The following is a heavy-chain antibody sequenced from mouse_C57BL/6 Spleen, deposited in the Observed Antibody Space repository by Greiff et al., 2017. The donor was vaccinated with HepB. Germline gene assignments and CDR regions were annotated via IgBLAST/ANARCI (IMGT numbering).Heavy chain of an antibody. V-gene: IGHV1-80*01. CDR2: IYPGDGDT. J-gene: IGHJ2*01. CDR3: ARCGYYDYFDY. D-gene: IGHD2-3*01. CDR1: GYAFSSYW. Sequence: VKLVESGAELVKPGASVKISCKASGYAFSSYWMNWVKQRPGKGLEWIGQIYPGDGDTNYNGKFKGKATLTADKSSSTAYMQLSSLTSEDSAVYFCARCGYYDYFDYWGQGTTLTVSS.